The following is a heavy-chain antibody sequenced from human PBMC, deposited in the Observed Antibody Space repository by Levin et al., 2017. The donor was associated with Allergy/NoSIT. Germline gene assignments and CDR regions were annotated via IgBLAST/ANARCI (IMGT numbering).Heavy chain of an antibody. D-gene: IGHD2-15*01. CDR3: ARVGCRGGNCYPFDS. V-gene: IGHV1-2*02. J-gene: IGHJ4*02. CDR1: GYTFTGYY. CDR2: INPHGGGT. Sequence: GESLKISCKASGYTFTGYYIHWVRQAPGQGLEWMGWINPHGGGTNYAQKFQGRVTMTRDTSISTAYMELRRLRSDDTAVYFCARVGCRGGNCYPFDSWGQGTLVTVSS.